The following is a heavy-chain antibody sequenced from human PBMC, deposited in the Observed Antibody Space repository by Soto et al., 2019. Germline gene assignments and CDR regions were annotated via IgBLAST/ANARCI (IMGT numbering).Heavy chain of an antibody. D-gene: IGHD3-22*01. CDR1: GFTFSSNW. CDR2: IKQDESEK. J-gene: IGHJ4*02. Sequence: GGSLRLSCAASGFTFSSNWLSWVRQAPGKGLEWVANIKQDESEKYYVDSVKGRFSISRDNAKNSLYLQMNSLRAEDSAVYYCARGPAPYYYDSSGYYYFDYWGQGT. V-gene: IGHV3-7*01. CDR3: ARGPAPYYYDSSGYYYFDY.